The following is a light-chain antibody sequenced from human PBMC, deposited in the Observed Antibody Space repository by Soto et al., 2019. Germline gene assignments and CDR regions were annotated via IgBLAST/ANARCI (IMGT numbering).Light chain of an antibody. Sequence: EIVMTQSPATLSVSPGERATLSCRASQSVSGNLAWYQQKPGQAPRLLIYGGSTRATGIPARFSGSGSGTDFILAISGLQSEDFAVYYCQQYNNWPPLTFGGGTKAEIK. J-gene: IGKJ4*01. CDR1: QSVSGN. CDR2: GGS. CDR3: QQYNNWPPLT. V-gene: IGKV3-15*01.